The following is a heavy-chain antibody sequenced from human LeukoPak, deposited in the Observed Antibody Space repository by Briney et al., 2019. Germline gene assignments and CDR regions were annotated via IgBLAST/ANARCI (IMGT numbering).Heavy chain of an antibody. J-gene: IGHJ4*02. Sequence: SETLSLTCTVSNYSISISYCWGWIRQPPGRGLEWIGTVCHSGSTYYIPSLKSRVTISVDTSKNQFSLNLTSVTAADTAVYYCARVHGSGTEGLWGQGTLVTVSS. CDR2: VCHSGST. V-gene: IGHV4-38-2*02. CDR3: ARVHGSGTEGL. CDR1: NYSISISYC. D-gene: IGHD3-10*01.